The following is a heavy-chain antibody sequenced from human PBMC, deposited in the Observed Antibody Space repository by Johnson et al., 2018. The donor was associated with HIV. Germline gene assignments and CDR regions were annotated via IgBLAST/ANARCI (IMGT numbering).Heavy chain of an antibody. D-gene: IGHD2-15*01. CDR1: GSTFSDYY. Sequence: MQLVESGGDLVKAGGSLRLSCAASGSTFSDYYMTWIRQAPGKGLEWVSYISGSGGTIYSADSVQGRFTISRDNARNSLYLQMNSLRVEDTAVYYCARSKDCSGGSCPDAFDIWGQGTMVIVSS. CDR3: ARSKDCSGGSCPDAFDI. CDR2: ISGSGGTI. J-gene: IGHJ3*02. V-gene: IGHV3-11*04.